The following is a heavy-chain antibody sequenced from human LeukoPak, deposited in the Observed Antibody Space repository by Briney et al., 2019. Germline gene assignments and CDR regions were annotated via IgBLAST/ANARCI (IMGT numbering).Heavy chain of an antibody. J-gene: IGHJ4*02. V-gene: IGHV3-23*01. D-gene: IGHD3-10*01. CDR3: AKDSTYYYSSGSYGH. CDR2: ISGSGGST. Sequence: GGSLRLSCAASGFTFSSYAMSWVRQAPGKGLEWVSAISGSGGSTYYADSVKGRFTISRDNSKNTLYLQMNSLRAEDMAVYYCAKDSTYYYSSGSYGHWGQGTLVTVSS. CDR1: GFTFSSYA.